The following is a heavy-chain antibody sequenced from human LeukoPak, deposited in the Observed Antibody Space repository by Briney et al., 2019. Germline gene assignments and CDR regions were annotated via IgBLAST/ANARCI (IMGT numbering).Heavy chain of an antibody. CDR3: AKGPHYYDSSGYYSA. V-gene: IGHV3-48*03. Sequence: GGSLRLSCAASGFTFSSYEMNWVRQAPGKGLEWVSYISSSGSTIYYADSVKGRFTISRDNSKNTLYLQMNSLRAEDTAVYYCAKGPHYYDSSGYYSAWGQGTLVTVSS. D-gene: IGHD3-22*01. J-gene: IGHJ5*02. CDR1: GFTFSSYE. CDR2: ISSSGSTI.